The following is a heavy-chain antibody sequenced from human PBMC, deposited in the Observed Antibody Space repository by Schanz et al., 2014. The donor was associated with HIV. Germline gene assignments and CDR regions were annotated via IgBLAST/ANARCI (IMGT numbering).Heavy chain of an antibody. CDR3: ARDLHDYGDARTDY. D-gene: IGHD4-17*01. CDR2: IGSGGGYK. V-gene: IGHV3-21*02. J-gene: IGHJ4*02. CDR1: GFTFRNYA. Sequence: QLVESGGVVVQPGGSLRLSCAASGFTFRNYAMSWVRQAPGKGLEWVSSIGSGGGYKYYADSVNGRFTISRDNAKNSLHLQMSRLGAEDTAVYYCARDLHDYGDARTDYWGQGILVTVSS.